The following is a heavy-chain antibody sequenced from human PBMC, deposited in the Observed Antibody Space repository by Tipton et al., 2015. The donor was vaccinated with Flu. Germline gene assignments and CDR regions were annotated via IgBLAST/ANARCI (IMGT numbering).Heavy chain of an antibody. CDR1: GGSFSGYY. CDR3: ARGHTAMVGSLYYYGMDV. J-gene: IGHJ6*02. D-gene: IGHD5-18*01. V-gene: IGHV4-34*01. Sequence: TLSLTCAVCGGSFSGYYWSWIRQPPGKGLEWIGEINHSGSTDYNPSPKSRVTISVDTSKNQFSLKLSSVTAADTAVYYCARGHTAMVGSLYYYGMDVWGQGTTVTVSS. CDR2: INHSGST.